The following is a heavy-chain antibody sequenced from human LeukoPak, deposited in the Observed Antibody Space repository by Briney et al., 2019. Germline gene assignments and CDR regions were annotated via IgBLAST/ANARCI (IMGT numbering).Heavy chain of an antibody. CDR3: ARGGGYAWDY. D-gene: IGHD5-12*01. V-gene: IGHV3-7*01. CDR1: GFTFSGYF. Sequence: GGSLRLSCAASGFTFSGYFMTWVRQAPGKGLEWVANIKQDGSEKYYVDSVKGRFTISRDNARNSLYLQMNSLRADDTTVYYCARGGGYAWDYWGQGTLVTVSS. J-gene: IGHJ4*02. CDR2: IKQDGSEK.